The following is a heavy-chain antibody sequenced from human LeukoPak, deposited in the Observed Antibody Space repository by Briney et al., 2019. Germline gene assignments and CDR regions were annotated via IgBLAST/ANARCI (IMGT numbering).Heavy chain of an antibody. D-gene: IGHD7-27*01. J-gene: IGHJ4*02. CDR1: GFTFDDYA. V-gene: IGHV3-9*01. CDR3: AKDISGERSYAFDY. CDR2: ISWNSGSI. Sequence: PGRSLRLSCAASGFTFDDYAMHWVRQAPGKGLEWVSGISWNSGSIGYAVSVKGRFTISRDNAKNSLYLQMNSLRAEDTALYYCAKDISGERSYAFDYWGQGTLVTVSS.